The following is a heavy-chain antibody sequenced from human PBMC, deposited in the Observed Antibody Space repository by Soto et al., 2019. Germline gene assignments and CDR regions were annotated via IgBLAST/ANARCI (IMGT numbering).Heavy chain of an antibody. J-gene: IGHJ2*01. Sequence: GGSLRLSWAASGFTFSSYAMSWVRQAPGKGLEWVSAISGSGGSTYYADSVKGRFTISRDNSKNTLYLQMNSLRAEDTAVYYCAKGVEAARCWYFDLWGRGTLVTVSS. CDR2: ISGSGGST. CDR1: GFTFSSYA. CDR3: AKGVEAARCWYFDL. V-gene: IGHV3-23*01. D-gene: IGHD6-6*01.